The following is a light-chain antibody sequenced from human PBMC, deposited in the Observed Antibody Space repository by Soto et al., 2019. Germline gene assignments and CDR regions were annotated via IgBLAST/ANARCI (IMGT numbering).Light chain of an antibody. V-gene: IGKV4-1*01. CDR3: QQYYGTPT. CDR1: QSVLYSANNKDH. CDR2: WAS. Sequence: DVLMTKSPDFLAVSLGERATINCKSSQSVLYSANNKDHLAWYQQRPRQPPKLLISWASTRESGVPDRFSGSGSGTDFTLTISSLQAEDVAVYYRQQYYGTPTFGQGTKVDI. J-gene: IGKJ1*01.